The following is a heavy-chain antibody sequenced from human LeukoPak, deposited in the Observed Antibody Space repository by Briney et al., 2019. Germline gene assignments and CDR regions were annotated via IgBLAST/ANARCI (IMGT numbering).Heavy chain of an antibody. J-gene: IGHJ4*02. Sequence: GGSLRLSCAASGFTFSSNGMHWVRQAPGKGLEGVAFIQNDGNNKKYADSVKGRCTLSRNNSKNTLYLQMNSLRAEDTAVYYCARDWGTSSLYLVNWGQGTLVTVSS. D-gene: IGHD6-6*01. CDR3: ARDWGTSSLYLVN. CDR1: GFTFSSNG. CDR2: IQNDGNNK. V-gene: IGHV3-30*02.